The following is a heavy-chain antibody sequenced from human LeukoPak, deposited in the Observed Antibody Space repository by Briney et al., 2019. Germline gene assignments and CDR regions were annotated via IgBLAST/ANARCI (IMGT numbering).Heavy chain of an antibody. CDR1: GYTFTSYA. V-gene: IGHV1-3*01. CDR2: INAGNGNT. CDR3: ARSRSSSYNWFDP. D-gene: IGHD6-13*01. Sequence: ASVKVSRKASGYTFTSYAMHWVRQAPGQRLEWMGWINAGNGNTKYSQKFQGRVTITRDTSASTAYMELSSLRSEDTAVYYCARSRSSSYNWFDPWGQGTLVTVSS. J-gene: IGHJ5*02.